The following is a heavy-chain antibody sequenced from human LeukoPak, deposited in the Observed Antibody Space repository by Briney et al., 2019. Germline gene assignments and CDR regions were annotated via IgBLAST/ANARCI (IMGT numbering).Heavy chain of an antibody. D-gene: IGHD4-23*01. J-gene: IGHJ4*02. CDR3: ARGGGGLTKGFDY. CDR2: INPNSGGT. CDR1: GYTFTGYY. Sequence: ASVEVSCKASGYTFTGYYMHWVRQAPGQGLEWMGRINPNSGGTNYAQKFQGRVTMTRDTSISTAYMELSRLRSDDTAVYYCARGGGGLTKGFDYWGQGTLVTVSS. V-gene: IGHV1-2*06.